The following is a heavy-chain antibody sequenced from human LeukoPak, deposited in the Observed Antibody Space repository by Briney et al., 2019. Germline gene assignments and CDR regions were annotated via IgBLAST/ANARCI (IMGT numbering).Heavy chain of an antibody. J-gene: IGHJ4*02. D-gene: IGHD5-18*01. CDR1: GYTFTGYY. V-gene: IGHV1-2*02. Sequence: ASVKVSCKASGYTFTGYYMHWVRQAPGQGLGWMGWINPNSGGTNYAQKFQGRVTLTRDTSISTAYMDLSRLRSDQTAVYDCAREEDTAMVPFDYCGQGTLVTVSA. CDR2: INPNSGGT. CDR3: AREEDTAMVPFDY.